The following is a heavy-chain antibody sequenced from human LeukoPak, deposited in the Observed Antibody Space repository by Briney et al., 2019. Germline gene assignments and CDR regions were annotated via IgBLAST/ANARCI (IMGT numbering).Heavy chain of an antibody. Sequence: GGSLRLSCAASGFTFSSYSMNWVRQAPGKGLEWVSSISSSSSYIYYADSVKGRFTISRVNAKNSLYLQMNSLRAEDTAVYYCARPITIFGVVGDDYWGQGTLVTVSS. CDR2: ISSSSSYI. J-gene: IGHJ4*02. CDR3: ARPITIFGVVGDDY. V-gene: IGHV3-21*01. CDR1: GFTFSSYS. D-gene: IGHD3-3*01.